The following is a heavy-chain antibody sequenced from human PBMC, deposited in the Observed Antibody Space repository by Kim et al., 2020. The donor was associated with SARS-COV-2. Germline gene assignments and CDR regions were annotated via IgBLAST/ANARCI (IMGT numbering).Heavy chain of an antibody. Sequence: SVKDSCKASGGTFSSYAISWGRQAPGQGLEWMGGIIPIFGTANYAQKFQGRVTITADESTSTAYMELSSLRSEDTAVYYCARDRFNMITFGGVIDQYYYYGMDVWGQGTTVTVSS. V-gene: IGHV1-69*13. D-gene: IGHD3-16*02. CDR2: IIPIFGTA. CDR3: ARDRFNMITFGGVIDQYYYYGMDV. J-gene: IGHJ6*02. CDR1: GGTFSSYA.